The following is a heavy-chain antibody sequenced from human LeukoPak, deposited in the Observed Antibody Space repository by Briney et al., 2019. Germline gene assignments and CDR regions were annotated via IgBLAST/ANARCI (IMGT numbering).Heavy chain of an antibody. D-gene: IGHD3-9*01. V-gene: IGHV1-3*01. Sequence: ASVKVSCKASGYAFSMYSKYTIHWVRQAPGQRPEWMGWINAGFGETRYRQKLQGRVTLSADTSANTVYMELNSLTSEDTAVYYCARDSDTTDWAWVYWGQGTLVTVSS. CDR1: GYAFSMYSKYT. CDR2: INAGFGET. CDR3: ARDSDTTDWAWVY. J-gene: IGHJ4*02.